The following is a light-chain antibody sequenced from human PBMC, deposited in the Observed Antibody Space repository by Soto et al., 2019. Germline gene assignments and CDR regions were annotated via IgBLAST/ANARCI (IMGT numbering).Light chain of an antibody. CDR1: QSISSN. Sequence: EIVMTQSPATLSVSPGERATLSCRASQSISSNLAWYQHKPGQAPRLLIYGPSTRATGISARFSGSGSGTEFTLTISGLQSEDFAIYYCQQYYHWRTFGQGTKVEF. CDR3: QQYYHWRT. J-gene: IGKJ1*01. CDR2: GPS. V-gene: IGKV3-15*01.